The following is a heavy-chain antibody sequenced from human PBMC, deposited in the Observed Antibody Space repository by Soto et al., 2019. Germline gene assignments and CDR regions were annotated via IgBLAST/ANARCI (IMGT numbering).Heavy chain of an antibody. D-gene: IGHD1-1*01. CDR3: AHYTTNTYFDV. V-gene: IGHV2-5*02. J-gene: IGHJ6*04. Sequence: QITLKESSPPLVKPTQTLTLTCSFSGFSLYSGGVGMGWIRQPPGKALEWLALLYWDETRRYNPSLRNTLTIAKDTSENLVVLTMTDMGPVDTGTYFCAHYTTNTYFDVWGKGTTVTVSS. CDR2: LYWDETR. CDR1: GFSLYSGGVG.